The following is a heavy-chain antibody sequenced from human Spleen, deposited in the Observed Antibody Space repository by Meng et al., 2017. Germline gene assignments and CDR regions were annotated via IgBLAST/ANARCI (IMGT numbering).Heavy chain of an antibody. V-gene: IGHV3-30*04. CDR2: ISYDGSNK. CDR1: GFTFSSYA. CDR3: AKDLTWTALDI. Sequence: GESLKISCAASGFTFSSYAMHWVRQAPGKGLEWVAVISYDGSNKYYADSVKGRFTISRDNSKNTLYLQMNSLRPEDSAVYYCAKDLTWTALDIWGQGTVVTVSS. J-gene: IGHJ3*02. D-gene: IGHD3/OR15-3a*01.